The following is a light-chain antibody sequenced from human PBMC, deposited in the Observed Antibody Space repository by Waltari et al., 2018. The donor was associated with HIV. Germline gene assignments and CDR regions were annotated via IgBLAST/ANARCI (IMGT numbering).Light chain of an antibody. J-gene: IGLJ1*01. V-gene: IGLV2-23*02. Sequence: QSALTQPASVSGSPGQAITISCTGSRRDVGTYDYISWYQQHPGTAPKLIISDVTESPSGISNRFSGSKSGTTASLTISGRQAEDEAEYFCCSFAGSNFVFGSGTKVTVL. CDR3: CSFAGSNFV. CDR1: RRDVGTYDY. CDR2: DVT.